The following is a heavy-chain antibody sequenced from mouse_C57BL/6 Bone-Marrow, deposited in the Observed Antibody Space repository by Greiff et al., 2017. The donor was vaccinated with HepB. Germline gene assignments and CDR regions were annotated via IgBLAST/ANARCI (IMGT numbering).Heavy chain of an antibody. CDR1: GFTFSDYG. V-gene: IGHV5-15*01. CDR3: ARKGDYYGSSYWYFDV. CDR2: ISNLAYSI. D-gene: IGHD1-1*01. Sequence: EVMLVESGGGLVQPGGSLKLSCAASGFTFSDYGMAWVRQAPRKGPEWVAFISNLAYSIYYADTVTGRFTISREKAKNTLYLEMSSLRSEDTAMYYCARKGDYYGSSYWYFDVWGTGTTVTVSS. J-gene: IGHJ1*03.